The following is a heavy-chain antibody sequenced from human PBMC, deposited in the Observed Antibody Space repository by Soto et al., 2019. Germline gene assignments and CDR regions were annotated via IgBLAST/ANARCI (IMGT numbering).Heavy chain of an antibody. CDR3: ARTSYSDSSGYYGMDV. CDR2: IYHSGAT. J-gene: IGHJ6*02. D-gene: IGHD3-22*01. Sequence: PSETLSLTCIVSGVSISSSTQYWGWIRQSPGKGLEWIGEIYHSGATNYNPSLTGRVTISVDQSNNQFSLKLTSMTTADTAVYYCARTSYSDSSGYYGMDVWGQGTTVTVSS. CDR1: GVSISSSTQY. V-gene: IGHV4-39*07.